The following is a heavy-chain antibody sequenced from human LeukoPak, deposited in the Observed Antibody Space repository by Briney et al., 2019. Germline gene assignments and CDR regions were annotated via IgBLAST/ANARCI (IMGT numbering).Heavy chain of an antibody. D-gene: IGHD3-3*01. CDR1: GFTFSSYA. J-gene: IGHJ4*02. Sequence: GGSLRLSCAASGFTFSSYAMSWVRQAPGKGLEWVSAISGSGGSTYYADSVKGRFTISRDNSKNTLYLQMNSLRAEDTAVYYCAKDELSVYYDFWSGYSIDYWGQGTLVTVSS. V-gene: IGHV3-23*01. CDR3: AKDELSVYYDFWSGYSIDY. CDR2: ISGSGGST.